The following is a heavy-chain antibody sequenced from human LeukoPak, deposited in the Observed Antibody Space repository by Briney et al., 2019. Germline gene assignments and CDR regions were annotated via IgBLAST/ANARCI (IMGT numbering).Heavy chain of an antibody. V-gene: IGHV3-11*04. CDR2: VSRSGSTI. CDR3: ARGKQYWSGYYTGELTPTYYFDY. D-gene: IGHD3-3*02. J-gene: IGHJ4*02. Sequence: LSLTCTGSGGSISSSSYYWGWIRQPPGKGLEGVSYVSRSGSTIYYADSVKGRFTISRDNAKNSLYLQMNSLRAEDTAVYYCARGKQYWSGYYTGELTPTYYFDYWGQGTLVTVSS. CDR1: GGSISSSSYY.